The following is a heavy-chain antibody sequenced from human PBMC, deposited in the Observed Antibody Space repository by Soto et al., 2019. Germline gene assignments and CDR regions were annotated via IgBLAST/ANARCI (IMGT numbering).Heavy chain of an antibody. Sequence: SETLSLTCAVSRAFINSGGFYYSWIRQPPGKGLEWLGYIFHSGSTLYTPSLRGRLTLSADTSRNQLSLHLTSVTAADTAVYYCVRGGIAGHWFDPWGQGILVTVPQ. J-gene: IGHJ5*02. CDR3: VRGGIAGHWFDP. CDR2: IFHSGST. D-gene: IGHD2-21*01. CDR1: RAFINSGGFY. V-gene: IGHV4-31*11.